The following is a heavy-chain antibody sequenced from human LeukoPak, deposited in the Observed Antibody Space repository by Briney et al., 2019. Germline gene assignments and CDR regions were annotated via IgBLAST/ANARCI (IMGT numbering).Heavy chain of an antibody. J-gene: IGHJ4*02. V-gene: IGHV3-21*06. D-gene: IGHD3-10*01. CDR1: GFTFSSYN. CDR2: TTSSSSYI. CDR3: ARGPMVRGIFDY. Sequence: PGGSLRLSCAASGFTFSSYNMNWVRQAPGKGLEWVSSTTSSSSYIYYADSVKGRFTISRDNAKNSLYLQMNSLRAEDTAVYYCARGPMVRGIFDYWGQGTLVTVSS.